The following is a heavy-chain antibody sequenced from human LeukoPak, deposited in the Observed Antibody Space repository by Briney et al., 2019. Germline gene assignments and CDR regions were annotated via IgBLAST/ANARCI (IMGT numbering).Heavy chain of an antibody. J-gene: IGHJ6*03. CDR3: ARGGGPFYYYYYMNV. D-gene: IGHD2-15*01. V-gene: IGHV1-2*02. CDR2: INPNSGGT. CDR1: GYTFTRYY. Sequence: GASVKVSCKASGYTFTRYYMHWVRQAPGQGLEWMGWINPNSGGTNYAQKFQGRVTMTRDTSISTAYMELSRLRSDDTAVYYCARGGGPFYYYYYMNVWGKGTTVTVSS.